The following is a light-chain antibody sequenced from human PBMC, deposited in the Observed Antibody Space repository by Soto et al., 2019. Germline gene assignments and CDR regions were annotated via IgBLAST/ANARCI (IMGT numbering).Light chain of an antibody. CDR2: DVS. CDR1: SSDVGGYNY. V-gene: IGLV2-14*01. Sequence: QSALTQPASVSGSPGQSITISCTGTSSDVGGYNYVSWYQQHPGKAPKLMIYDVSNRPSGVSNRFSGSKSGNTASLTISGLPAEDEADYYCSSDTSSSTLEGVFGGGTKLTVL. J-gene: IGLJ2*01. CDR3: SSDTSSSTLEGV.